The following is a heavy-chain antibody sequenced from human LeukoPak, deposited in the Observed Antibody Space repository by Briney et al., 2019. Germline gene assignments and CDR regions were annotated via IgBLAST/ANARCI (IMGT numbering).Heavy chain of an antibody. V-gene: IGHV3-66*01. CDR3: ARAPREGFSGSYHDY. J-gene: IGHJ4*02. D-gene: IGHD1-26*01. CDR1: GFTVSSNY. Sequence: GSLRLSCAASGFTVSSNYMSWVRQAPGRGLEWVSVIYSGGSTYYANSVKGRFTISRDNSKNTLYLQMGSLRAEDMARYYCARAPREGFSGSYHDYWGQGTLVTVSS. CDR2: IYSGGST.